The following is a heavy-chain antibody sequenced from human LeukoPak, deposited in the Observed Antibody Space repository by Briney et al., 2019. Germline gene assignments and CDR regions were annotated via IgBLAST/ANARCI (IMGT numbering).Heavy chain of an antibody. CDR2: IIPIFGTA. J-gene: IGHJ4*02. CDR3: ASRLGYYHFNS. D-gene: IGHD1-26*01. Sequence: ASVKVSCKASGGTFTSYALSWVRQAPGQGLEWMGGIIPIFGTANYTEKFQGRLTITADESTSTAYMELTSLRSEDTAVYYCASRLGYYHFNSWGQGTLVPASS. CDR1: GGTFTSYA. V-gene: IGHV1-69*13.